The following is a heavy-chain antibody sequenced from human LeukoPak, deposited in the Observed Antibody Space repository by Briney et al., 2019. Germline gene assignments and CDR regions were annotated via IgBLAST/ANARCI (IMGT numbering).Heavy chain of an antibody. Sequence: GGSLRLSCAASGFTFSTYSMNWVRQAPGKGLEWVSYISDSSSAIYYADSLKVRFTISRDNAKNSLFLQLSSLRAEDTAVYFCARVARPYYYYYMDVWGTGTTVTVS. J-gene: IGHJ6*03. D-gene: IGHD6-6*01. CDR2: ISDSSSAI. CDR3: ARVARPYYYYYMDV. CDR1: GFTFSTYS. V-gene: IGHV3-48*01.